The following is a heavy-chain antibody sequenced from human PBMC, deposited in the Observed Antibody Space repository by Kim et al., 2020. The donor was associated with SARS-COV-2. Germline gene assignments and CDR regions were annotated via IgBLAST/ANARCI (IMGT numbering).Heavy chain of an antibody. CDR2: ISSSGRPI. D-gene: IGHD3-10*01. J-gene: IGHJ6*02. CDR3: ARDRPPRSYYYGMDV. Sequence: GGSLRLSCAASGFTFSVYEMNWVRQAPGKGLEWVAYISSSGRPIYYADSVKGRFTISRDNAKNSLYLQMNSLRVEDTAVYYCARDRPPRSYYYGMDVWGQGTTVTVSS. V-gene: IGHV3-48*03. CDR1: GFTFSVYE.